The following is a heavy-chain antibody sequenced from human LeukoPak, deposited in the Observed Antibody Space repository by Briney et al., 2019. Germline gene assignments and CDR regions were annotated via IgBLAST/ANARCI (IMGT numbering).Heavy chain of an antibody. CDR3: ARDWTTTGTFGY. CDR2: TYYRSNWYS. D-gene: IGHD1-1*01. V-gene: IGHV6-1*01. CDR1: GDIVSSNNAA. J-gene: IGHJ4*02. Sequence: SQTLSLTCAISGDIVSSNNAAWNWIRQSPSRVLEWLGRTYYRSNWYSDYAPSVISRITISPDTSKNEFSLQLISVTPEDTAVYYCARDWTTTGTFGYWGQGTLVTVSS.